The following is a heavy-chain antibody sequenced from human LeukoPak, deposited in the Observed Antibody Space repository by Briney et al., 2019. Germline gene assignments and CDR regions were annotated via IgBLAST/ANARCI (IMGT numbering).Heavy chain of an antibody. CDR2: VSKSGGTM. CDR3: ARGLRWFDP. V-gene: IGHV3-48*03. CDR1: GFTFSSYE. Sequence: PGGSLRLSCEASGFTFSSYEMNWFRQAPGKGLEWVSYVSKSGGTMKNADSVKGRFTVSRDNAKNSLYLQMNSLRAEDTAVYYCARGLRWFDPWGQGTLVTVSS. J-gene: IGHJ5*02.